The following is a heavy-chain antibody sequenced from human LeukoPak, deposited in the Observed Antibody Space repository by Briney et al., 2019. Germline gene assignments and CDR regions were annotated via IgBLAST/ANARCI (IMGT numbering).Heavy chain of an antibody. CDR1: GFNFSRYA. V-gene: IGHV3-64D*06. Sequence: GGSLRLSCSASGFNFSRYAMHWVRQAPGKGLEYVSAISSNGGSTYYADSVKGRFTISRDNSRNTLHLQMSSLRVEDTSVYYCVKDSSSGSYSDYWGQGTLVTVSS. J-gene: IGHJ4*02. CDR3: VKDSSSGSYSDY. CDR2: ISSNGGST. D-gene: IGHD3-10*01.